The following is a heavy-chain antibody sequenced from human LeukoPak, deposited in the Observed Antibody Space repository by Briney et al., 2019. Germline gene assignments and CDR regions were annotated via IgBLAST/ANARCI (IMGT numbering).Heavy chain of an antibody. J-gene: IGHJ6*02. CDR1: GFSISLYT. V-gene: IGHV3-48*04. CDR2: IHSSSETI. D-gene: IGHD2-21*02. Sequence: GGLRLSCEASGFSISLYTMNWVRQPPGKGLEWVSYIHSSSETIYYGDSVKGRFTISRDNGKNSLYLQMNSLGAEDTAVYYCAREDGIVVVTAKPYYGMDVWGQGTTVTVSS. CDR3: AREDGIVVVTAKPYYGMDV.